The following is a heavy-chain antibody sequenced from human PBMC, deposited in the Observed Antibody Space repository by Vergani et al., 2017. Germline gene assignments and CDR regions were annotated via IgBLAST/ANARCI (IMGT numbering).Heavy chain of an antibody. J-gene: IGHJ4*02. V-gene: IGHV4-39*07. CDR2: INYSGST. D-gene: IGHD4-23*01. Sequence: QLQLQESGPGLVKPSETLSLTCTVSGGSISSSSYNWGWIRQPPGKGLEWIGSINYSGSTYYNPSLKSRVTISVDTSKNQFSLKLSSVTAADTALYYCATSTPPDXFDYWGQGTLVTVSS. CDR3: ATSTPPDXFDY. CDR1: GGSISSSSYN.